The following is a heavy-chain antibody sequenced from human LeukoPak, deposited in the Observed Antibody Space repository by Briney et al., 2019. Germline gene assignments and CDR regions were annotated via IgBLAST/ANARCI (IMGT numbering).Heavy chain of an antibody. J-gene: IGHJ6*03. Sequence: PGGSLRLSCAASGFTFSSYAMSWVRQAPGKGLEWVSAISGSGGSTYYADSVKGRFTISRDNVKNSVDLQMNSLRAEDTAMYYCASRTGTTGYHYYMDLWGNGTTVTVSS. CDR3: ASRTGTTGYHYYMDL. V-gene: IGHV3-23*01. D-gene: IGHD1-7*01. CDR1: GFTFSSYA. CDR2: ISGSGGST.